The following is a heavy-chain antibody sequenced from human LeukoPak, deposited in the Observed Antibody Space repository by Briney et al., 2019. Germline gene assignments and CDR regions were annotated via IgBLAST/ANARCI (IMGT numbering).Heavy chain of an antibody. D-gene: IGHD3-22*01. V-gene: IGHV3-11*04. CDR2: ISSSGSTI. CDR1: GFTFSSYD. J-gene: IGHJ3*02. Sequence: TPGGSLRLSCAASGFTFSSYDMSWVRQAPGKRLEWVSYISSSGSTIYYADSVKGRFTISRDNAKNSLYLQMNSLRAEDTAVYYCARDKEARDSSGYYTFDIWGQGTMVTVSS. CDR3: ARDKEARDSSGYYTFDI.